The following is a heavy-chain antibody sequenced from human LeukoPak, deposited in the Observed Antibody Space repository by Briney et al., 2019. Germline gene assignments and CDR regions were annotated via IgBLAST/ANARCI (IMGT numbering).Heavy chain of an antibody. CDR3: ARSPIGFDY. D-gene: IGHD2-15*01. CDR2: IYYSGST. V-gene: IGHV4-59*10. J-gene: IGHJ4*02. Sequence: SETLSLTCAVYGGSFSGYYWSWIRQPAGKGLEWIGSIYYSGSTYYNPSLKSRVTISVDTSKNQFSLKLSSVTAADTAVYYCARSPIGFDYWGQGTLVTVSS. CDR1: GGSFSGYY.